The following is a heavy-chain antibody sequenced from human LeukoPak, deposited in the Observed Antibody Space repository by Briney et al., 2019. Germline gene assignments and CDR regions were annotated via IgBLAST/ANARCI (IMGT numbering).Heavy chain of an antibody. D-gene: IGHD3-9*01. CDR1: GGSISSGGYY. V-gene: IGHV4-31*03. CDR2: IYYSGST. J-gene: IGHJ5*02. CDR3: ARWFGQLRYFDWLDHPPNWFDP. Sequence: IPSETLSLTCTVSGGSISSGGYYWSWIRQHPGKGLEWIGYIYYSGSTYYNPSLKSRVTISVDTSKNQFSLKLSSVTAADTAVYYCARWFGQLRYFDWLDHPPNWFDPWGQGTLVTVSS.